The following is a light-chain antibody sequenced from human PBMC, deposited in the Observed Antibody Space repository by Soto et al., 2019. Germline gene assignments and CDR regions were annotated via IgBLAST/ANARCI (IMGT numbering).Light chain of an antibody. CDR2: GAS. V-gene: IGKV3-15*01. CDR1: QSVSSN. CDR3: QQYNNWPPVT. J-gene: IGKJ1*01. Sequence: EIVRTQSPATLSVSPGERAKLSCRASQSVSSNLAWYQQKPCQAHSLLIYGASTRATGIPARFSGSGSGTEFTLTISGLQSEDFAVYYGQQYNNWPPVTVGQGTKVDIK.